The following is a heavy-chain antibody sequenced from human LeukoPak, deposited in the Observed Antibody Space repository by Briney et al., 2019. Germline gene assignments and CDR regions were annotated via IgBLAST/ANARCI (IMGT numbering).Heavy chain of an antibody. V-gene: IGHV3-11*01. CDR2: ISSSGSTI. Sequence: GGSLRLSCAASGFTFSDYYMSWIRQAPGKGLEWVSYISSSGSTIYYADTVKGRFTISRDNAKNSLYLQMNSLRAEDTAVYYCARLRSSSFYYYYMDVWGKGTTVTVSS. CDR1: GFTFSDYY. CDR3: ARLRSSSFYYYYMDV. J-gene: IGHJ6*03. D-gene: IGHD6-6*01.